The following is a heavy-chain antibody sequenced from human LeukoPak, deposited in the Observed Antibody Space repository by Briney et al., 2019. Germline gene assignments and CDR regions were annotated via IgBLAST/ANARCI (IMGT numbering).Heavy chain of an antibody. CDR2: IYTSGST. CDR3: ARAMYYYDSSGPYYYFDY. D-gene: IGHD3-22*01. V-gene: IGHV4-61*02. Sequence: PSQTLSLTCTVSGGSISSGSHYWSWIRQPAGKGLEWIGRIYTSGSTNYNPSLKSRVTISVDTSKNQFSLKLSSVTAADTAVYYCARAMYYYDSSGPYYYFDYWGQGTLVTVSS. CDR1: GGSISSGSHY. J-gene: IGHJ4*02.